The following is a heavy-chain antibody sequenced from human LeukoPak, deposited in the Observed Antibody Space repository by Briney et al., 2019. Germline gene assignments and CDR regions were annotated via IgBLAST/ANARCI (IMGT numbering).Heavy chain of an antibody. J-gene: IGHJ4*02. V-gene: IGHV3-30*02. CDR1: GFTFSSYG. D-gene: IGHD2-2*01. Sequence: GGSLRLSCAAYGFTFSSYGMHWVRQAPGKGLEWVAFIRYDGSNKYYADSVKGRFTISRDNSKNTLYLQMNSLRAEDTAVYYCAKLGSPAATYWGQGTLVTVSS. CDR3: AKLGSPAATY. CDR2: IRYDGSNK.